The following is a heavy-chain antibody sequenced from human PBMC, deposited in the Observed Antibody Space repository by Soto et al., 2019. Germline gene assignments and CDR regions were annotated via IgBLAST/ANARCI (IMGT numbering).Heavy chain of an antibody. D-gene: IGHD6-19*01. V-gene: IGHV1-69*11. CDR2: ILPSLGTA. J-gene: IGHJ5*02. Sequence: QVQLVQSGAEVKKPGSSVQFSCKSSGGTFSSYGISWVRQSPGQGLEWMGGILPSLGTANYAQKIQCRVKLTAHQSPSKAYMQLNSLISEHTAVYYCVRDAQQWVVFFPWGEGTLVTVS. CDR3: VRDAQQWVVFFP. CDR1: GGTFSSYG.